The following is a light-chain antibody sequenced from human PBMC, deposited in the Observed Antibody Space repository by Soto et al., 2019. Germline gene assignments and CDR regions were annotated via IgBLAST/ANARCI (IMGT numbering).Light chain of an antibody. CDR3: QQRSNWLYS. J-gene: IGKJ2*03. Sequence: EIVLTQSPATLSLSPGERASLSCRASQSVSSYVLWYQQKPGQAPRLLIYNASNRATGIPARFSGSGSGTDFTLTISSLEPEDFAVYYCQQRSNWLYSVGQGNKLEIK. V-gene: IGKV3-11*01. CDR2: NAS. CDR1: QSVSSY.